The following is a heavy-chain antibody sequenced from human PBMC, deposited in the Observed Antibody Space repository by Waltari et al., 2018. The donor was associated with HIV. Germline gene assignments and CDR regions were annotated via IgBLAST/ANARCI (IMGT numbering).Heavy chain of an antibody. CDR3: ARRDGYPRYFDL. V-gene: IGHV4-39*01. J-gene: IGHJ2*01. D-gene: IGHD5-18*01. CDR2: TYYSGSA. Sequence: QLQLQESGPGLVKPSETLSLTCTVPGGSISSSSYYWGWFRPPPGKGLEWIGGTYYSGSAYYNPSLKSRVTISVDTSKNQFSLKLSSVTAADTAVYYCARRDGYPRYFDLWGRGTLVTVSS. CDR1: GGSISSSSYY.